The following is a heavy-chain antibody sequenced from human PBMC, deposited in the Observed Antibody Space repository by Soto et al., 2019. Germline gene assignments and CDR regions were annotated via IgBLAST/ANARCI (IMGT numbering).Heavy chain of an antibody. CDR3: ARDRSPNYYGSGSYDY. CDR1: GYTFTSYA. V-gene: IGHV1-3*01. Sequence: ASAKVCCKASGYTFTSYAMHWVRQEPRQRLEWMGWINAGNGNTKYSQKFQGRVTITRDTSASTAYMELSSLRSEDTAVYYCARDRSPNYYGSGSYDYWGQGTLVTVSS. D-gene: IGHD3-10*01. J-gene: IGHJ4*02. CDR2: INAGNGNT.